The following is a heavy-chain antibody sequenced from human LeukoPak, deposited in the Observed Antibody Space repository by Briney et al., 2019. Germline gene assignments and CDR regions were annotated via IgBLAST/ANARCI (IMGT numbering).Heavy chain of an antibody. Sequence: GGSLRLSCAASGFTFSSYWMSWVRQAPGKGLEWVANMKQDGSEKYYVDSVKGRFTISRDNAKNSLYLQMNSLRAEDTAVYYCAREGGSDAFDIWGQGTMVTVSS. CDR1: GFTFSSYW. D-gene: IGHD1-26*01. CDR2: MKQDGSEK. V-gene: IGHV3-7*01. J-gene: IGHJ3*02. CDR3: AREGGSDAFDI.